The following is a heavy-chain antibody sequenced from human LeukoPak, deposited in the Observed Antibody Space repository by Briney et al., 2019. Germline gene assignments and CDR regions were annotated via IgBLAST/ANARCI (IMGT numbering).Heavy chain of an antibody. J-gene: IGHJ6*03. V-gene: IGHV5-51*01. CDR2: IYPGDSDT. D-gene: IGHD3-10*01. CDR1: GYSFTSYW. CDR3: ARHIPYYYGSGSYSYYYYYMDV. Sequence: GESLKISCKGSGYSFTSYWIGWVRQMPGKGLEWMGIIYPGDSDTRYSPSFQGQFTISADKSISTAYLQWSSLKASDTAMYYCARHIPYYYGSGSYSYYYYYMDVWGKGTTVTVSS.